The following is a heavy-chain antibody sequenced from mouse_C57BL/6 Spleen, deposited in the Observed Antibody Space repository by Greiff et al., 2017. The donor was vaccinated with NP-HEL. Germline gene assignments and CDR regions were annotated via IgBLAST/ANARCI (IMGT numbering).Heavy chain of an antibody. CDR3: ARLITTDWYFDV. CDR1: GFTFSDYY. D-gene: IGHD1-2*01. V-gene: IGHV5-12*01. CDR2: ISNGGGST. Sequence: EVKLVESGGGLVQPGGSLKLSCAASGFTFSDYYMYWVRQTPEKRLEWVAYISNGGGSTYYPDTVKGRFTISRDNAKNTLYLQMSRLKSEDTAMYYCARLITTDWYFDVWGTGTTVTVSS. J-gene: IGHJ1*03.